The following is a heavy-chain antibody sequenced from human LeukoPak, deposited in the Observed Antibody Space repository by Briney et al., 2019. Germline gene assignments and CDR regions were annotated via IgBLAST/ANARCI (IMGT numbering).Heavy chain of an antibody. Sequence: QTGGSLRLSCAASGFTFSSYGMHWVRQAPGKGLEWVAVKSYDGSNKYYADSVKGRFTISRDNSKNTLYLQMNSLRAEDTAVYYCASSQAPSGYSGYGPAEGFDYWGQGTLVTVSS. CDR2: KSYDGSNK. D-gene: IGHD5-12*01. CDR1: GFTFSSYG. CDR3: ASSQAPSGYSGYGPAEGFDY. J-gene: IGHJ4*02. V-gene: IGHV3-30*19.